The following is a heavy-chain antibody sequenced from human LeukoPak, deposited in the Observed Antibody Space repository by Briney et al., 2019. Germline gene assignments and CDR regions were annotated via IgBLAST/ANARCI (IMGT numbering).Heavy chain of an antibody. CDR1: GFTFSSYS. CDR2: IIGSGGST. V-gene: IGHV3-23*01. Sequence: GGSLRLSCAASGFTFSSYSMNWVRQAPGKGLEGVSAIIGSGGSTYYADSVKGRFTISRDNSKNTLYLQMNSLRVEDAAVYYCAKGDSSGYYNWFDPWGQGTLVTVSS. CDR3: AKGDSSGYYNWFDP. J-gene: IGHJ5*02. D-gene: IGHD3-22*01.